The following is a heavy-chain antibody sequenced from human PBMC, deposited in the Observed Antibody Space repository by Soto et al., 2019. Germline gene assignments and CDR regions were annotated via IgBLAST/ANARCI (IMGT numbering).Heavy chain of an antibody. CDR3: AKGGRQWLVTSDFNY. J-gene: IGHJ4*02. V-gene: IGHV3-30*18. CDR2: VSHDGRNT. CDR1: GFTFSDYA. D-gene: IGHD6-19*01. Sequence: VQLVESGGGVVQPGRSLRLSCAASGFTFSDYAMHWVRQAPGKGLEWVAVVSHDGRNTHYADSVKGRFTLSRDSSKNTVSLEMTSLRAEDTDVYYCAKGGRQWLVTSDFNYWGQGALVTVSS.